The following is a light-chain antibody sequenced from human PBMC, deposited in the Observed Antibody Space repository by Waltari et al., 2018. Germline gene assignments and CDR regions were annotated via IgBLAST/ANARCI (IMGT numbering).Light chain of an antibody. CDR1: QNVLSSSYNKNH. CDR3: QQYYGIPT. Sequence: IVMTQSPDSLAVSLGERATINCRSTQNVLSSSYNKNHLAWYQHKPGQPPKLLVYWASTRESGVPDRFSGSGSGTDFTLSISSLQAEDVAVYYCQQYYGIPTFGQGTKVEVK. CDR2: WAS. V-gene: IGKV4-1*01. J-gene: IGKJ1*01.